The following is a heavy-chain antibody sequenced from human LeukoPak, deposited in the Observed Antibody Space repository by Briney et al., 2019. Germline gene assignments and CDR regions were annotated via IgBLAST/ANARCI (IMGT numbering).Heavy chain of an antibody. CDR2: ISGSGGST. D-gene: IGHD5-12*01. CDR1: GFTFSTYT. V-gene: IGHV3-23*01. CDR3: AKELRSHTGWPFDY. Sequence: PGGSLRLSCAASGFTFSTYTMTWVCQAPGRGLEWVSAISGSGGSTYYVDSVKGRFTISRDNSKNTVYLQMNSLAAEDTAVYYCAKELRSHTGWPFDYWGQGTLVTVSS. J-gene: IGHJ4*02.